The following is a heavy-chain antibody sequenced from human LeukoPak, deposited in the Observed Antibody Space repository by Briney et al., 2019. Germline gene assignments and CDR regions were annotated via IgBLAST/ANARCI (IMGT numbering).Heavy chain of an antibody. CDR2: IYHSGST. CDR1: GGSINAYY. J-gene: IGHJ4*02. V-gene: IGHV4-59*08. D-gene: IGHD4-17*01. Sequence: SETLSLTCTVSGGSINAYYWSWIRQTPGKGLEWIGSIYHSGSTYYNPSLKSRVTISVDTSKNQFSLKLSSVTAADTAVYYCARLKNDYGEYYFDYWGQGTLVTVSS. CDR3: ARLKNDYGEYYFDY.